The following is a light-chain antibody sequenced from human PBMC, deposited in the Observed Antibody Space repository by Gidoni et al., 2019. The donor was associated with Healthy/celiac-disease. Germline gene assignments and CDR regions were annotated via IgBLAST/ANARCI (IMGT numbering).Light chain of an antibody. J-gene: IGKJ4*01. CDR2: AAS. CDR3: QQSYSTPLT. CDR1: QSISSY. V-gene: IGKV1-39*01. Sequence: IQMNQSPSSLSASVGDRVTLTCRASQSISSYLNWYQQKPGKAPKLLIYAASSLQSGVPSRFSGSGSGTDFTLTISSLQPEDFATYYCQQSYSTPLTFGGGTKVEIK.